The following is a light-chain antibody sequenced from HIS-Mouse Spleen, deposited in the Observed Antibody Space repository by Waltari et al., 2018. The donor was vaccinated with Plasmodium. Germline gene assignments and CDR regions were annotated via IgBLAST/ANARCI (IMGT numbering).Light chain of an antibody. CDR2: EGS. V-gene: IGLV2-23*03. Sequence: QSVLTQPASVSGSPGPSITISCTGTSSDVGRYNLFSWYQQHPGKAPKLMIYEGSKRPSGVSNRFSGSKSGNTASLTISGLQAEDEADYYCCSYAGSSTFVVYGGGTKLTVL. CDR3: CSYAGSSTFVV. J-gene: IGLJ2*01. CDR1: SSDVGRYNL.